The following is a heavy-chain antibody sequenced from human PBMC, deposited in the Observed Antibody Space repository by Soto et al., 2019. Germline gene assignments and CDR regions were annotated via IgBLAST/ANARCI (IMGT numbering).Heavy chain of an antibody. V-gene: IGHV3-11*01. D-gene: IGHD2-15*01. CDR3: ARLPPPSCSGGSCSPY. J-gene: IGHJ4*02. CDR2: ISTNGRNI. Sequence: GGSLRLSCVASGFIFSDYYMSWIRQTPGRGLEWASYISTNGRNIYYADSVKGRFTISRDNTKNSLYLQMNSLRAEDTAVYYCARLPPPSCSGGSCSPYWGQGTLVTVSS. CDR1: GFIFSDYY.